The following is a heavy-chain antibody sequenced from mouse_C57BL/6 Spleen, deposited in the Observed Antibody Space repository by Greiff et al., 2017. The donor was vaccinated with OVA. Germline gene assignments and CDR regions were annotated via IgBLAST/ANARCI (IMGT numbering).Heavy chain of an antibody. V-gene: IGHV1-50*01. CDR3: AGNSVLGY. CDR2: IDPSDSYT. J-gene: IGHJ2*01. CDR1: GYTFTSYW. D-gene: IGHD2-1*01. Sequence: QVQLQQPGAELVKPGASVKLSCKASGYTFTSYWMQWVKQRPGQGLEWIGEIDPSDSYTNYNQKFKGTATLTVDTSSSTAYMQRSSLTSEDSAVYCCAGNSVLGYWGQGTTLTVSS.